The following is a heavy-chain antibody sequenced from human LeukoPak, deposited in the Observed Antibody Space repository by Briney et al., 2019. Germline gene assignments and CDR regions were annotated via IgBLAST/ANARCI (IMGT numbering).Heavy chain of an antibody. Sequence: PGGSLRLSCAASGFTFSSYGMHWVRQAPGKGLEWVAVIWYDGSNKYYADSVKGRFTISRDNSKNPLYLQMNSLRAEDTAVYYCATDQGDEYLVTTLQHWGQGTLVTVSS. V-gene: IGHV3-33*01. CDR1: GFTFSSYG. CDR2: IWYDGSNK. CDR3: ATDQGDEYLVTTLQH. J-gene: IGHJ1*01. D-gene: IGHD1-1*01.